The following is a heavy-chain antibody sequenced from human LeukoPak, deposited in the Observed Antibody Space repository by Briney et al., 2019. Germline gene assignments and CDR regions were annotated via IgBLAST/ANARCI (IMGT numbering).Heavy chain of an antibody. CDR2: IYHSGST. D-gene: IGHD6-13*01. CDR1: GGSISRDGYY. Sequence: PSETLSLTCTVSGGSISRDGYYWSWVRQPPGKGLEWIGEIYHSGSTKYNPSLKSRVTISVDKSKNQFSLKLSSVTAADTAVYYCARGEGYSSSWYQPHFDYWGQGTLVTVSS. CDR3: ARGEGYSSSWYQPHFDY. V-gene: IGHV4-4*02. J-gene: IGHJ4*02.